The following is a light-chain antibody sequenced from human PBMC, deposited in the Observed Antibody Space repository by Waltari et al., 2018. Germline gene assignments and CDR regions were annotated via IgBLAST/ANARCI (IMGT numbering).Light chain of an antibody. CDR3: AAWDDSLSGLYV. V-gene: IGLV1-47*01. Sequence: QSVLTQPPSASGTPGQSATISVSGSSSNSEMNSVDWFQRLPGTAPRLLIYRNNQRPSGVPDRFSGSKSGTSASLAISGLRSDDEADYYCAAWDDSLSGLYVFGTGTKVTVI. CDR2: RNN. J-gene: IGLJ1*01. CDR1: SSNSEMNS.